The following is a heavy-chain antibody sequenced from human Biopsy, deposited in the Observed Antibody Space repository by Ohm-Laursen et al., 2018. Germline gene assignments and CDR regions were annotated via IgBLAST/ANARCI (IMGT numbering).Heavy chain of an antibody. V-gene: IGHV3-11*01. J-gene: IGHJ6*02. CDR2: ISGGGTI. CDR1: GFSFSDYH. CDR3: ARDTRWSPYSVDV. D-gene: IGHD4-23*01. Sequence: SLRLSCAASGFSFSDYHMRWIRQAPGRGLEWVSYISGGGTIYYGDSMKGRVTISRDNAKNSLYLQMHSLRAEDTAVYYCARDTRWSPYSVDVWDQGTTVTVSS.